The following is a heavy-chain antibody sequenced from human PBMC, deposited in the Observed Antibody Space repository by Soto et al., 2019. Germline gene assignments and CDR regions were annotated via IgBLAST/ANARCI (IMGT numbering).Heavy chain of an antibody. Sequence: RGESLKISCKASGYSFTTYWIAWVRQMPGKGLEWMGIINPGDSDIRYSPSFQGQVTISADNSISTAYLQWSSLKASDTAMYYCARHEQFYYYYYGMDVWGQGXAVTV. CDR2: INPGDSDI. D-gene: IGHD4-4*01. V-gene: IGHV5-51*01. CDR3: ARHEQFYYYYYGMDV. J-gene: IGHJ6*02. CDR1: GYSFTTYW.